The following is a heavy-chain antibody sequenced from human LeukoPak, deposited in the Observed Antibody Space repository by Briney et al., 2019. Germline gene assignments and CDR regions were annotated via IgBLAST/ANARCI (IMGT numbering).Heavy chain of an antibody. J-gene: IGHJ4*02. D-gene: IGHD2-2*01. CDR2: IVVGSGNT. Sequence: ASVKVSCKASGFTFTSSAMQWVRQARGQRLEWIGWIVVGSGNTNHAQKFQGRVTITRDMSTSTVYMELGSLRSEDTAVYYCAAGPPLAATPFDYWGQGTLVTVSS. V-gene: IGHV1-58*02. CDR1: GFTFTSSA. CDR3: AAGPPLAATPFDY.